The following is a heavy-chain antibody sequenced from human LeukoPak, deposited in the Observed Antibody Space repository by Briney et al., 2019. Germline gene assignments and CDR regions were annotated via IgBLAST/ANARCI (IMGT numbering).Heavy chain of an antibody. CDR1: GLTFSTYG. D-gene: IGHD6-19*01. J-gene: IGHJ4*02. CDR2: IKQDGSEK. Sequence: GGSLRLSCAASGLTFSTYGMNWVRQAPGKGLEWVANIKQDGSEKYYVDSVKGRFTVSRDNPKNSLYLEMNSLRAEDTAVYYCAKDGVAVAGDFDYWGQGTLVTVSS. V-gene: IGHV3-7*03. CDR3: AKDGVAVAGDFDY.